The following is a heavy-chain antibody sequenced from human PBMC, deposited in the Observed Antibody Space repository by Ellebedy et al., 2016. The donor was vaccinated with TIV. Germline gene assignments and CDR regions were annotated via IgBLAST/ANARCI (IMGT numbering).Heavy chain of an antibody. CDR1: GFTFRSYA. V-gene: IGHV3-30-3*01. CDR3: ASAAKAKVGAIDY. D-gene: IGHD1-26*01. J-gene: IGHJ4*02. CDR2: ISYDGINK. Sequence: PGGSLRLSCTASGFTFRSYALHWVRQAPGKGLEWVALISYDGINKYYADSVKGRFTISRDNSKNTLSLQMNSLRAEDTAVYYCASAAKAKVGAIDYWGQGTLVTVSS.